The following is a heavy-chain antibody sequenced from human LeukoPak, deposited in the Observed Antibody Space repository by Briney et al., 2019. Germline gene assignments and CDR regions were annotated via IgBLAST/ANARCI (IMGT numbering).Heavy chain of an antibody. D-gene: IGHD3-3*01. V-gene: IGHV4-39*01. J-gene: IGHJ4*02. CDR1: GGSISSSSYY. CDR3: ARHRYYDFWSGYGTLDY. Sequence: SEXLSLTCTVSGGSISSSSYYWGWIRQPPGKGLEWIGSIYYSGSTYYNPSLKSRVTISVDTSKNQFSLKLSSVTAADTAVYYCARHRYYDFWSGYGTLDYWGQGTLVTVSS. CDR2: IYYSGST.